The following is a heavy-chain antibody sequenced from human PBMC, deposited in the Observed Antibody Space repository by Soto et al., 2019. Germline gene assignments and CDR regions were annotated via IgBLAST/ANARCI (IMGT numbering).Heavy chain of an antibody. CDR1: GFTFSSYG. CDR3: AKGAYSGSYFDY. D-gene: IGHD1-26*01. Sequence: QVQLVESGGGVVQPGRSLRLSCAASGFTFSSYGMHWVRQAPGKGLEWVAIISYDGSNKYYADSVKGRFTISRDNSKTMLYLNMTGRRPEDTAVYYCAKGAYSGSYFDYWGQGPLVTVSS. CDR2: ISYDGSNK. V-gene: IGHV3-30*18. J-gene: IGHJ4*02.